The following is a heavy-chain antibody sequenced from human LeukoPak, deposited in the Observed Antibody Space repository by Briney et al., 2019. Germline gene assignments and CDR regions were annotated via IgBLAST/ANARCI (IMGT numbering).Heavy chain of an antibody. CDR1: GGSISSGSYY. CDR3: ARSDYVWGTYRGSDY. D-gene: IGHD3-16*02. CDR2: IYTSGST. J-gene: IGHJ4*02. Sequence: SETLSLTCTVSGGSISSGSYYWSWIRQPAGKGLEWIGRIYTSGSTNYNPSLKSRVTISIDTSKNQFSLKLSSVTAADTAVYYCARSDYVWGTYRGSDYWGQGTLVTVSS. V-gene: IGHV4-61*02.